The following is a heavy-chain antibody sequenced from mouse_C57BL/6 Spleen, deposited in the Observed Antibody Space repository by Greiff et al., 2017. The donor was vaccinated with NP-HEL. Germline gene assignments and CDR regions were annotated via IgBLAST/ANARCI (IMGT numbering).Heavy chain of an antibody. Sequence: EVQLQQSGPELVKPGASVKISCKASGYSFTGYFMNWVMQSHGKSLEWIGSINPYNGDTFYNQKFKGKATLTVDKSSSTAHMEHRSLTSEDAAVYDSARGGITQAWCAYWGQGSLVTVSA. CDR1: GYSFTGYF. J-gene: IGHJ3*01. D-gene: IGHD1-1*01. CDR2: INPYNGDT. V-gene: IGHV1-20*01. CDR3: ARGGITQAWCAY.